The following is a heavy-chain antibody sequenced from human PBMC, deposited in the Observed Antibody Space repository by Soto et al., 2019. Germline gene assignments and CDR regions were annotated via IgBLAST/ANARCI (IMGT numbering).Heavy chain of an antibody. CDR3: ARVTARVWCTDTCCYTGWFDA. D-gene: IGHD2-2*02. Sequence: QVLLQESGPRLAKPSETLSLTCSVSGDSISTSDYYWGWIRQPPGKGLEWIGSVFYSGTTFYNPSLKSRTAMSVDTSKNHFSLNLSSVTAADTAVYYCARVTARVWCTDTCCYTGWFDAWGQGTLAIVS. J-gene: IGHJ5*02. CDR2: VFYSGTT. CDR1: GDSISTSDYY. V-gene: IGHV4-39*02.